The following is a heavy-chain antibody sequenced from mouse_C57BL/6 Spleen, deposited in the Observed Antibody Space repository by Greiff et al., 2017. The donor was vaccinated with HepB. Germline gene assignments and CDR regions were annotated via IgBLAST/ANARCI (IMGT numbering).Heavy chain of an antibody. Sequence: VQLQQSGAELVKPGASVKMSCKASGYTFTSYWITWVKQRPGQGLEWIGDIYPGSGSTNYNEKFKSKATLTVDTSSSTAYMQLSSLTSEDSAVFYCARDRSVYFPFDYWGQGTTLTVSS. CDR2: IYPGSGST. D-gene: IGHD3-2*02. CDR1: GYTFTSYW. V-gene: IGHV1-55*01. J-gene: IGHJ2*01. CDR3: ARDRSVYFPFDY.